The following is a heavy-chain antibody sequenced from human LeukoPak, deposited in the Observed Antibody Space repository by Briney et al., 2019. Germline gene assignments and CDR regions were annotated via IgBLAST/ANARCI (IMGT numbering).Heavy chain of an antibody. CDR1: GDSISGFH. V-gene: IGHV4-4*07. D-gene: IGHD2-2*01. CDR3: ARDVVAARGSFDY. Sequence: SETLSLTCTVSGDSISGFHWSWIRQAAGKGLEWIGHIYTSGSTNSNPSLKSRVTMSVDMSKNQFSLKLRSVTAADTAVYYCARDVVAARGSFDYWGQGTLVTVSS. CDR2: IYTSGST. J-gene: IGHJ4*02.